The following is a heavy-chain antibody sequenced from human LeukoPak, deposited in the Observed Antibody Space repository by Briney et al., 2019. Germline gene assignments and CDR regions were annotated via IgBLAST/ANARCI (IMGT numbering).Heavy chain of an antibody. D-gene: IGHD3-22*01. CDR3: ARVDERYYYDSSGYYRAFDI. V-gene: IGHV3-21*01. Sequence: GGSLRLSCAASGFTFSSYSMNWVRQAPGKGLEWVSSISSSSSYIYYADSVKGRFTISRDNAKNSLYLQMNSPRAEDTAVYYCARVDERYYYDSSGYYRAFDIWGQGTMVTVSS. CDR1: GFTFSSYS. J-gene: IGHJ3*02. CDR2: ISSSSSYI.